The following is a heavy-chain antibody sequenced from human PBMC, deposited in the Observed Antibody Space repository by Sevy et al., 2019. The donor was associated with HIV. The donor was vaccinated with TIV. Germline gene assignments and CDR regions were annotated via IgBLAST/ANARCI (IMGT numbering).Heavy chain of an antibody. Sequence: SETLSLTCTVSGGSITSSGHYWGWIRQSPGKGLEWIGAVYYVGNSYANPSLTSRITITADTSKNLFSLSLTSLTAADTAIYYSARVAGGENYHYGIDVWGLGTSVTVSS. V-gene: IGHV4-39*01. CDR2: VYYVGNS. D-gene: IGHD2-21*01. CDR1: GGSITSSGHY. CDR3: ARVAGGENYHYGIDV. J-gene: IGHJ6*02.